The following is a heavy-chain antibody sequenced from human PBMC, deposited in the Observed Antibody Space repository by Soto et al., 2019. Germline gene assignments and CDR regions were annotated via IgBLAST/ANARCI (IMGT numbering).Heavy chain of an antibody. Sequence: SETLSLTCTVSGASISGTFWSWIRQFPGKGLEYIGYMSSSGITNYNPSLKSRVTMSLDMSNNQFSLKLISVTPADTAIYYCARDLGSVSRFDPWGQGTLVTVSS. D-gene: IGHD3-10*01. V-gene: IGHV4-59*01. CDR3: ARDLGSVSRFDP. CDR2: MSSSGIT. J-gene: IGHJ5*02. CDR1: GASISGTF.